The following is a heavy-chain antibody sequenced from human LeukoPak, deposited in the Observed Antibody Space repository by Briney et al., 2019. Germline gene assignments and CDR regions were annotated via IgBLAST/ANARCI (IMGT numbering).Heavy chain of an antibody. V-gene: IGHV3-30*18. J-gene: IGHJ4*02. CDR1: GFTFSSYG. CDR3: AKALMFGELLY. Sequence: GGSLRLSCAASGFTFSSYGMHWVRQAPGKGLEWVAVISYDGSNKYYADSVKGRFTISRDNSKNTLYLQMNSLRAEDTAMYYCAKALMFGELLYWGQGTLVTVSS. CDR2: ISYDGSNK. D-gene: IGHD3-10*02.